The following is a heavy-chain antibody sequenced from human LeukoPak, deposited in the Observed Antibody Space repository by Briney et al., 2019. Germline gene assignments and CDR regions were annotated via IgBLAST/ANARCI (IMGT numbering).Heavy chain of an antibody. CDR1: GYTFTSYG. CDR2: ISAYNGNT. Sequence: GASVKVSCKASGYTFTSYGISWVRQAPGQGLEWMGWISAYNGNTNYAQKFQGRVTMTRDTSISTAYMELSRLRSDDTAVYYCARERVRGGNGHGERFDPWGQGTLVTVSS. CDR3: ARERVRGGNGHGERFDP. V-gene: IGHV1-18*01. D-gene: IGHD4-23*01. J-gene: IGHJ5*02.